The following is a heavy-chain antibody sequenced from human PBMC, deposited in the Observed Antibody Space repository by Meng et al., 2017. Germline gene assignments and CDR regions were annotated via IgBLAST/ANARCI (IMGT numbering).Heavy chain of an antibody. Sequence: GGSLRLSCAASGFTFSSYGMHWVRQAPGKGLEWVAVIWYDGSNKYYADSVKGRFTISRDNSKNTLYLQMNSLRAEDTAVYYCASNLGLVVVDYYFDYWGQGTLVTVSS. CDR3: ASNLGLVVVDYYFDY. J-gene: IGHJ4*02. CDR2: IWYDGSNK. CDR1: GFTFSSYG. V-gene: IGHV3-33*01. D-gene: IGHD2-15*01.